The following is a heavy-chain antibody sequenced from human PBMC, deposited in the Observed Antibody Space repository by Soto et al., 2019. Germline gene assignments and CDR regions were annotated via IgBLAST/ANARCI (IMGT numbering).Heavy chain of an antibody. CDR3: ARAVDGDPPDY. Sequence: SETLSLTCTAFGASISRCGYSWSWIRQHPGKGLEWIGYTFYSGTAHYNPSLRSRVTRSLDTFTNHFYLNLTSLTVADSADYFGARAVDGDPPDYRGQGCLGTASS. J-gene: IGHJ4*02. CDR1: GASISRCGYS. V-gene: IGHV4-31*03. CDR2: TFYSGTA.